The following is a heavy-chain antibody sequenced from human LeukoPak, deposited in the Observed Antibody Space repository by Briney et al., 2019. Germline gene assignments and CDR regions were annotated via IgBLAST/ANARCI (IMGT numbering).Heavy chain of an antibody. V-gene: IGHV3-30*18. J-gene: IGHJ3*02. Sequence: GGSLRLSCAASGFTFSSYGMHWVRQAPGKGLEGVADISYDGSNKYYADSVKGRFTISRDNSKNTLYLQMNSLRAEDTAVYYCAKDMRVLAGALNAFDIWGQGTMVTVSS. D-gene: IGHD2-8*02. CDR2: ISYDGSNK. CDR3: AKDMRVLAGALNAFDI. CDR1: GFTFSSYG.